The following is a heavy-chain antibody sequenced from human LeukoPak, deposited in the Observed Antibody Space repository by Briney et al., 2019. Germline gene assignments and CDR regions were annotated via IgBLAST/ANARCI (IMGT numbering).Heavy chain of an antibody. J-gene: IGHJ4*02. CDR1: GFTLSSYS. CDR3: ARDPGSHNSSGWYDY. CDR2: VSPSSVTI. D-gene: IGHD6-19*01. Sequence: GGSLRLSCAASGFTLSSYSMNWVRQAPGRGLEWVSYVSPSSVTIYYADSVRGRFTISRDNAKNSLYLQMNRLRAEDTAVYHCARDPGSHNSSGWYDYWGQGTLVTVSS. V-gene: IGHV3-48*04.